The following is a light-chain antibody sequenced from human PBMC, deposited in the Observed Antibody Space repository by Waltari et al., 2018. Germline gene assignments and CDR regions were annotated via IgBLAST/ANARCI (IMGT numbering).Light chain of an antibody. Sequence: QSVLTQPASVSGSPGQSITISCTGTSSDVGGYNYISWYQQHPGKVPKLMIYDVSKRPSGVSNRFSGSKSGNTASLTISGLQAEDEADYYCNSYTSSSTLVFGGGTKLTVL. CDR3: NSYTSSSTLV. CDR1: SSDVGGYNY. V-gene: IGLV2-14*03. J-gene: IGLJ2*01. CDR2: DVS.